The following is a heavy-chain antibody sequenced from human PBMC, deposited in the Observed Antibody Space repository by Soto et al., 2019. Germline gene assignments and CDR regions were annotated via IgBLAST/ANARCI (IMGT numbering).Heavy chain of an antibody. D-gene: IGHD6-13*01. J-gene: IGHJ6*02. CDR2: IWYDGTNK. CDR1: GFTFSNYG. CDR3: ANSARSSWYYCYRTVC. V-gene: IGHV3-30*02. Sequence: GGSLRLSCAASGFTFSNYGMHWVRQAPGKGLEWVAVIWYDGTNKYYADSVKGRFTISRDNSKNTLYLQMNSLRAEDTAVYYCANSARSSWYYCYRTVCWARGTT.